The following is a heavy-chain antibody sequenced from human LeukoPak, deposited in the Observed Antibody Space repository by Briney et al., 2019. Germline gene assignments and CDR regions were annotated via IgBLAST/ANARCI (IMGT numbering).Heavy chain of an antibody. CDR3: ARDQAAAANGFDY. Sequence: ASVKVSCTASGGTFSSYAISWVRQAPGQGLEWMGRIIPILGIANYAQKFQGRVTITADKSTSTAYMELSSLRSEDTAVYYCARDQAAAANGFDYWGQGTLVTVSS. CDR1: GGTFSSYA. J-gene: IGHJ4*02. V-gene: IGHV1-69*04. CDR2: IIPILGIA. D-gene: IGHD6-13*01.